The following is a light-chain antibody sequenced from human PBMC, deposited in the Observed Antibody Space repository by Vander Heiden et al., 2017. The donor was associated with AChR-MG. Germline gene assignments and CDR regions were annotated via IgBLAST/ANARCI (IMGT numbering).Light chain of an antibody. Sequence: QSALTQPPSVSGSPGQSITISCTGTSADVGGYNYVSWYQQHPGKAPKLMIYEVSNRPSGVSNRFSGSKSGNTASLTISGLQAEDDAHYYCTSSASASSPLLFGGGTKLTVL. CDR2: EVS. CDR1: SADVGGYNY. CDR3: TSSASASSPLL. V-gene: IGLV2-14*03. J-gene: IGLJ2*01.